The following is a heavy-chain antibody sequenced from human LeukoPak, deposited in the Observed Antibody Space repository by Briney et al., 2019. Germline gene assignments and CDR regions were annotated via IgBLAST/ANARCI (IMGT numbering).Heavy chain of an antibody. CDR2: IYYSGST. CDR3: ARVPRVYQNWFDP. D-gene: IGHD2-2*01. J-gene: IGHJ5*02. CDR1: GGSISSSNYY. V-gene: IGHV4-39*07. Sequence: NPSETLSLTCGVSGGSISSSNYYWGWIRQPPGKGLEWIGSIYYSGSTYYNPSLKSRITMSVNTSKKQFSLKLSSVTAADTAVYYCARVPRVYQNWFDPWGQGTLVTVSS.